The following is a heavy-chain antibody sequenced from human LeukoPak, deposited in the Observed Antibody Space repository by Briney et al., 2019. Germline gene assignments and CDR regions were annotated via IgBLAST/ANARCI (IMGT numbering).Heavy chain of an antibody. V-gene: IGHV4-38-2*02. CDR3: ARSPRPDGSGWNRTEFDY. Sequence: PSETLSLTCTVSGGSISSDYYWGWIRQSPGKGLKGIGVRYNGGNTYYNRSLKSRVTLSVDTSKNQISLRLYFLTAADTAMYYCARSPRPDGSGWNRTEFDYWGQGALVTVSS. CDR1: GGSISSDYY. CDR2: RYNGGNT. J-gene: IGHJ4*02. D-gene: IGHD6-19*01.